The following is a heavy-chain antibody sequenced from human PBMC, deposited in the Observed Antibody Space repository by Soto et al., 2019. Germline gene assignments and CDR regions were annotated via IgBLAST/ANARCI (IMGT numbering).Heavy chain of an antibody. V-gene: IGHV3-30-3*01. D-gene: IGHD3-22*01. J-gene: IGHJ3*02. CDR2: ISYDGSNK. CDR3: ARGPVKGWLLKGSKVVGAFDI. Sequence: GGSLRLSCAASGFTFSSYAMHWVRQAPGKGLEWVAVISYDGSNKYYADSVKGRFTISRDNSKNTLYLQMNSLRAEDTAVYYCARGPVKGWLLKGSKVVGAFDIWGQGTMVTVSS. CDR1: GFTFSSYA.